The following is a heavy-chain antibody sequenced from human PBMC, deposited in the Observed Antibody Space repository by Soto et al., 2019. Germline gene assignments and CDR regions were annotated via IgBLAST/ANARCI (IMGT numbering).Heavy chain of an antibody. CDR2: IYYSGST. CDR3: ARDQNYYGSGSGDYYYYGMAV. CDR1: GGSVSSGSYY. Sequence: SETLSLTCTVSGGSVSSGSYYWSWIRQPPGKGLEWIGYIYYSGSTNYNPSLKSRVTISVDTSKNQFSLKLSSVTAADTAVYYCARDQNYYGSGSGDYYYYGMAVSGQGTTVPVSS. V-gene: IGHV4-61*01. J-gene: IGHJ6*02. D-gene: IGHD3-10*01.